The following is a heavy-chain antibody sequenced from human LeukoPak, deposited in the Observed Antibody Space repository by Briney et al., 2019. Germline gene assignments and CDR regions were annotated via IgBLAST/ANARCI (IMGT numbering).Heavy chain of an antibody. CDR2: IYYSGST. J-gene: IGHJ4*02. CDR1: GGSISSYY. CDR3: TRGAGWLIDY. Sequence: SETLSLTCTVSGGSISSYYWSWIRQPPGKGLEWIRYIYYSGSTNYNPSLKSRVTISVDTSKNQFSLKLNSLTTADTAVYYCTRGAGWLIDYWGQGILVTVSS. D-gene: IGHD3-16*01. V-gene: IGHV4-59*01.